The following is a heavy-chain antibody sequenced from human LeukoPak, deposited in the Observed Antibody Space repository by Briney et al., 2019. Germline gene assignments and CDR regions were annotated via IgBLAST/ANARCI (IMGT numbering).Heavy chain of an antibody. CDR2: IIPILGTA. D-gene: IGHD3-10*01. CDR3: ARAGERYYGSGSYPVYYYYYMDV. Sequence: SVKVSCKASGGTFSSYAISWVRQAPGQGLEWMGGIIPILGTANYAQTFQGRVTITKDECTSTAYMELSSLRSEDTAVYYCARAGERYYGSGSYPVYYYYYMDVWGKGTTVTVSS. V-gene: IGHV1-69*05. J-gene: IGHJ6*03. CDR1: GGTFSSYA.